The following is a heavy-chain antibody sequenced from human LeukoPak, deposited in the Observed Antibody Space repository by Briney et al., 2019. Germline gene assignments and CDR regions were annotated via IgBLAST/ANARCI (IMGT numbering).Heavy chain of an antibody. J-gene: IGHJ4*02. CDR1: GGSISRYY. V-gene: IGHV4-59*01. CDR3: ARSRTYYYDSSGYYLDY. Sequence: PSETLSLTCTVSGGSISRYYWSWIRQPPGKGLEWIGYIYYSGSTNYNPSLKSRVTISVDTSKNQFSLKLSSVTAADTAVYYCARSRTYYYDSSGYYLDYWGQGTLVTVSS. D-gene: IGHD3-22*01. CDR2: IYYSGST.